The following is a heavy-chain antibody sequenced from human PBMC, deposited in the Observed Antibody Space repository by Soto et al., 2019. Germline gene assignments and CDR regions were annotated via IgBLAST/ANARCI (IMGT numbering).Heavy chain of an antibody. Sequence: QVQLVQSGAEVKKPGSSVKVSCKASGGTFSSYAISWVRQAPGQGLEWMGGIIPIFGTANYAQKFQGRVTITANDYTSPAYIELSSLRSEDTAVYYCARDRGEGSLDYWGQGTLVTVSS. J-gene: IGHJ4*02. CDR3: ARDRGEGSLDY. CDR2: IIPIFGTA. CDR1: GGTFSSYA. D-gene: IGHD2-21*01. V-gene: IGHV1-69*01.